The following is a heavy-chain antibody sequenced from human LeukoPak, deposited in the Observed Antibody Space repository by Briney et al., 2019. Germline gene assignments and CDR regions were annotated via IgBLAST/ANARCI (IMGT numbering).Heavy chain of an antibody. CDR1: GFTFSSYW. J-gene: IGHJ4*02. V-gene: IGHV3-15*01. CDR2: IRSNTDGGTT. D-gene: IGHD3-22*01. Sequence: GGSLRLSCAASGFTFSSYWMHWVRQAPGKGLEWVGRIRSNTDGGTTDYAAPVKGRFTISRHDSKNTLYLQMNSLKTEDTAVYYCTTLVTYYYDNGYFDGWGQGTLVTVSS. CDR3: TTLVTYYYDNGYFDG.